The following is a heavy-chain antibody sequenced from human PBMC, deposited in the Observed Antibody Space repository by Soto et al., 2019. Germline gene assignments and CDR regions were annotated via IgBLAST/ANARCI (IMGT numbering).Heavy chain of an antibody. CDR3: ARGVLH. CDR2: ISYSGST. V-gene: IGHV4-31*03. J-gene: IGHJ4*01. Sequence: QVQLQESGPGLVQPSQTLSLTCTVSGGSISSGGYYWSWIHQHAGTGLEWIGHISYSGSTYYNTSLKSRVTISVDTSRNQFSLIVNSVTAADTAVYYCARGVLHWGQGTLVTVSS. CDR1: GGSISSGGYY.